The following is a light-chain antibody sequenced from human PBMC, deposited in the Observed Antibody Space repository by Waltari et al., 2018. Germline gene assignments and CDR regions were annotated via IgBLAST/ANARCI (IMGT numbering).Light chain of an antibody. V-gene: IGLV2-14*01. CDR3: SSYTSSSTSDVV. J-gene: IGLJ2*01. Sequence: QSALTQPASVSGSPGQSITISCTGTSSDVGGYNYVSWYQQHPGKAPKLMIYDVSKRPSGVSNRFSGSKSANTASLSISGLQAEDEADYYCSSYTSSSTSDVVFGGGTKLTVL. CDR1: SSDVGGYNY. CDR2: DVS.